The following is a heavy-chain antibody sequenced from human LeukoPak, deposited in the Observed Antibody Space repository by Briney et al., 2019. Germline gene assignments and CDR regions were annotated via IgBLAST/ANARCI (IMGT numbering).Heavy chain of an antibody. V-gene: IGHV4-59*01. CDR3: ARGYYDSSGPLPFDY. CDR1: GGSISSYY. Sequence: PSETLSLTCTVSGGSISSYYRSWIRQPPGKGLEWIGYIYYSGSTNYNPSLKSRVTISVDTSKNQFSLKLSSVTAADTAVYYCARGYYDSSGPLPFDYWGQGTLVTVSS. CDR2: IYYSGST. D-gene: IGHD3-22*01. J-gene: IGHJ4*02.